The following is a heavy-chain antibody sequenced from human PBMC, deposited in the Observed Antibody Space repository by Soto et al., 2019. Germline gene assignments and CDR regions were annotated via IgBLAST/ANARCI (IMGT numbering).Heavy chain of an antibody. CDR1: GYSFTSYW. V-gene: IGHV5-10-1*01. CDR2: IDPSDSYT. CDR3: ARVETYDILTGYQSYYYYYGMDV. D-gene: IGHD3-9*01. Sequence: GESLKISCKGSGYSFTSYWISWVRQMPGKGLEWMGRIDPSDSYTNYSPSFQGHVTISADKSISTAYLQWSSLKASDTAMYYCARVETYDILTGYQSYYYYYGMDVWGQGTTVT. J-gene: IGHJ6*02.